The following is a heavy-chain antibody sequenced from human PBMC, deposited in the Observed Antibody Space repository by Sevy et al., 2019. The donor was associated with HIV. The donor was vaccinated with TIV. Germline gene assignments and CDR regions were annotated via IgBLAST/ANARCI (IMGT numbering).Heavy chain of an antibody. CDR2: ISYDGSNK. D-gene: IGHD3-9*01. CDR3: ARDQGYYDILTGYSFDY. CDR1: GFTFSIYA. Sequence: GGSLRLSCAASGFTFSIYAMHWVRQAPGKGLEWVAVISYDGSNKYYADSVKGRFTISRDNSKNTLYLQMNSLRAEDTAVYYCARDQGYYDILTGYSFDYWGQGTLVTVSS. V-gene: IGHV3-30-3*01. J-gene: IGHJ4*02.